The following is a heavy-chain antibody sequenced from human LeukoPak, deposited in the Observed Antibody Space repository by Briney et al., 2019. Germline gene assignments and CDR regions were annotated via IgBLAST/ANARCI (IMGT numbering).Heavy chain of an antibody. CDR2: VYYDGIT. D-gene: IGHD3/OR15-3a*01. J-gene: IGHJ2*01. CDR1: GGSLTGFY. Sequence: PSETLSLTCTVSGGSLTGFYWNWIRQPPGKGRGWIGYVYYDGITGYNASLKSRVTISLDTSKNQCSLKLSSVTAADTAVYYCARRSHGDWFYFDRWGRGTLVTVSA. V-gene: IGHV4-59*01. CDR3: ARRSHGDWFYFDR.